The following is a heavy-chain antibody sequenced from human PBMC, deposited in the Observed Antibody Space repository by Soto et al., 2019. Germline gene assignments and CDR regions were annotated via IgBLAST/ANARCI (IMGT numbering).Heavy chain of an antibody. Sequence: QVTLKESGPVLVKPTETLTLTCTVSGFSLSDPRMGVTWIRQPPGKALEWLAHIFSDDEKFYSTSLKNRLIISKDTSKSQVVLTVTNLDPVDTATYYCARTTEMARGFDAFALCGQGTRVTVSS. V-gene: IGHV2-26*01. CDR3: ARTTEMARGFDAFAL. CDR2: IFSDDEK. J-gene: IGHJ3*01. D-gene: IGHD4-17*01. CDR1: GFSLSDPRMG.